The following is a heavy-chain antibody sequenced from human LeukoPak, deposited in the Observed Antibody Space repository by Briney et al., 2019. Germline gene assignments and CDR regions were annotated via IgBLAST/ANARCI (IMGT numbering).Heavy chain of an antibody. CDR2: VDPDDGQR. D-gene: IGHD4-11*01. CDR3: AAVSGHYTLLDA. V-gene: IGHV1-24*01. J-gene: IGHJ5*02. CDR1: GYTLNDIS. Sequence: ASVKVSCKISGYTLNDISVHWVRQPPGKGLEWMGGVDPDDGQRVYAQRFQGRVTMTEDTSTNTAYMELSRPRSEDAAVCFCAAVSGHYTLLDAWGQGALVTVST.